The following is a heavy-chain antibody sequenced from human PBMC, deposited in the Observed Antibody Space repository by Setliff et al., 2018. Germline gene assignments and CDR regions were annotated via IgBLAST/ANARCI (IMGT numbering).Heavy chain of an antibody. J-gene: IGHJ5*02. CDR2: IYTSGST. Sequence: SETLSLTCTVSGGSIRSGSYYWSWIRQSAGEGLEWIGHIYTSGSTKYNPSLKSRVAISLDTSKNQFSLKLSSVTAADTAVYYCARGDFWSGSQSHNWFDPWGQGTLVTVSS. D-gene: IGHD3-3*01. CDR1: GGSIRSGSYY. V-gene: IGHV4-61*09. CDR3: ARGDFWSGSQSHNWFDP.